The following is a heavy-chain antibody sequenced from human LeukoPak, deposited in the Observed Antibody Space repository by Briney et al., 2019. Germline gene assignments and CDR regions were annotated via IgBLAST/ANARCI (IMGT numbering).Heavy chain of an antibody. V-gene: IGHV3-7*03. CDR3: ARGAAAEFLYYFDY. D-gene: IGHD6-13*01. Sequence: PGGSLRLSCAASGFTFSSYWMSWVRQAPGKGLEWVANIKQDGSEKYYVDSVKGRFTISRDNAKNSLYLQMNSLRAEDTALYYCARGAAAEFLYYFDYWGQGTLVTVSS. CDR2: IKQDGSEK. CDR1: GFTFSSYW. J-gene: IGHJ4*02.